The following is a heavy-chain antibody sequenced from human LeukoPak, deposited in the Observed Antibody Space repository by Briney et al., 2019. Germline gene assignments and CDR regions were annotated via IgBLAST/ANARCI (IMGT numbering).Heavy chain of an antibody. V-gene: IGHV4-34*01. D-gene: IGHD6-13*01. CDR2: INHSGST. CDR1: GGSFSGYY. Sequence: SETLSLTCAVYGGSFSGYYWSWIRQPPGKGLEWIGEINHSGSTNYNPSLKSRVTISVDTSKNQFSLKLSSVTAADTAVYYCARASDSSSWYYYYYYMDVWGKGTTVTVSS. J-gene: IGHJ6*03. CDR3: ARASDSSSWYYYYYYMDV.